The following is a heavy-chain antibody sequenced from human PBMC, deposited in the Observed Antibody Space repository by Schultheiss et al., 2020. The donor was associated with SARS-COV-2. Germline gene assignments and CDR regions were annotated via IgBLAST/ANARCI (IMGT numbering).Heavy chain of an antibody. V-gene: IGHV3-21*01. CDR1: GFTFSSYS. J-gene: IGHJ4*02. CDR3: ASYGYCSSTTCYPSH. CDR2: ISSSSSYI. D-gene: IGHD2-2*01. Sequence: GGSLRLSCAASGFTFSSYSMNWVRQAPGKGLEWVSSISSSSSYIYYADSVKGRFTISRDNAKNSLYLQMNSLRVEDTAVYFCASYGYCSSTTCYPSHWGQGTPVTVSS.